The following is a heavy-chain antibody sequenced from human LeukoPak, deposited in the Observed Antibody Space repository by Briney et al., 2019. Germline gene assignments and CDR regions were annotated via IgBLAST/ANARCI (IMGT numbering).Heavy chain of an antibody. Sequence: PGGSLRLSCAASGFTFDDYAMHWVRQAPGKGLEWVSGISWNSGSIGYADSVKGRFTISRDNSKNTLYLQMNSLRAEDTAVYYCARDGDGYCSSTSCYGGFDYWGQGTLVTVSS. V-gene: IGHV3-9*01. CDR3: ARDGDGYCSSTSCYGGFDY. J-gene: IGHJ4*02. CDR2: ISWNSGSI. D-gene: IGHD2-2*03. CDR1: GFTFDDYA.